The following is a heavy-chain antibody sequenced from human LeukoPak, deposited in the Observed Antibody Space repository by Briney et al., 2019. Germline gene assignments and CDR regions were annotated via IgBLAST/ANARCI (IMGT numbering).Heavy chain of an antibody. Sequence: PGVPLSLSCRPSGFILTDYGMHYLPHAPGKGLDCVAFMSYDGGNKYYAHSVKGRFTISRDNSKNTLYLQMNTLRAEDTAVYYCAKVGRNYGDYNGWFDPWGQGTLVTVSS. V-gene: IGHV3-30*18. CDR3: AKVGRNYGDYNGWFDP. D-gene: IGHD4-17*01. J-gene: IGHJ5*02. CDR1: GFILTDYG. CDR2: MSYDGGNK.